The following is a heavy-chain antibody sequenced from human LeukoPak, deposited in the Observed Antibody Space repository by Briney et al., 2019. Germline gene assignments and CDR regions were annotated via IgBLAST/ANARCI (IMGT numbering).Heavy chain of an antibody. D-gene: IGHD4/OR15-4a*01. CDR2: VYYSGTI. CDR3: ARRDYAAWFDP. Sequence: SETLSLTCSVSGASITSGAYYWAWLRQPPGKGLEWIGSVYYSGTINYNPSLKGRVSISRDMSKNQFSLNLNSVNATDTAVYYCARRDYAAWFDPWGQGTLVTVS. J-gene: IGHJ5*02. CDR1: GASITSGAYY. V-gene: IGHV4-39*07.